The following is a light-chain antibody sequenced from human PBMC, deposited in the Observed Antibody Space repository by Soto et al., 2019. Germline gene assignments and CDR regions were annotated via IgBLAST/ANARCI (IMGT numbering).Light chain of an antibody. CDR3: CSYADSSTYV. CDR2: EDT. J-gene: IGLJ1*01. CDR1: SSDVGNYNL. Sequence: QSALTQPASVSGSPGQSITISRTGTSSDVGNYNLVSWYQQHPGKAPKLIIYEDTKRPSGVSNRFSGSKSGNTASLTISGLQAEDEADYYCCSYADSSTYVFGTGTKLTVL. V-gene: IGLV2-23*01.